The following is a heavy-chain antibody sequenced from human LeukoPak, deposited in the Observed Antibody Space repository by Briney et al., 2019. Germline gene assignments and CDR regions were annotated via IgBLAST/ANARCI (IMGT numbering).Heavy chain of an antibody. CDR2: IIPIFGTA. D-gene: IGHD4-17*01. V-gene: IGHV1-69*13. Sequence: SVKVSCKASGGTFSSYAISWVRQAPGQGLEWMGGIIPIFGTANYAQKFQGRVTITADESTSTAYMELSSLRSEDTAVYYCARDPYGDYVTGYFQHWGQGTLVTVSS. J-gene: IGHJ1*01. CDR1: GGTFSSYA. CDR3: ARDPYGDYVTGYFQH.